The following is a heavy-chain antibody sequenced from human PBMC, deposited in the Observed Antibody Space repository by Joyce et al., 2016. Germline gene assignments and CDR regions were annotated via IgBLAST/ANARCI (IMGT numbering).Heavy chain of an antibody. D-gene: IGHD1-14*01. CDR2: IIPFFGDA. V-gene: IGHV1-69*12. Sequence: QVLLVQSGATVKRPGSSLRVSCKSSGGAFSNFTVNWVRQAPGQRLEWMGGIIPFFGDAKYAEHFQGRVTVTADLSTRTAYMELSSLTSADTAVYYCARGGTSSDHYFFYTLDVWGPGTTVIVSS. CDR3: ARGGTSSDHYFFYTLDV. J-gene: IGHJ6*02. CDR1: GGAFSNFT.